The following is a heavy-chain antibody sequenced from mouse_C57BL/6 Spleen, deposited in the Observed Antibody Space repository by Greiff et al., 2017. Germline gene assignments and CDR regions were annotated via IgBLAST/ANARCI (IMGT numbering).Heavy chain of an antibody. V-gene: IGHV1-85*01. Sequence: VKLMESGPELVKPGASVKLSCKASGYTFTSYDINWVKQRPGQGLEWIGRIYPRDGSTKYNGKFKGKATLTVDTSSSTAYMELRSLTSEDSAVYCCAREGVYGNYYAMDYWGQGTSVTVSS. D-gene: IGHD2-10*02. CDR1: GYTFTSYD. J-gene: IGHJ4*01. CDR2: IYPRDGST. CDR3: AREGVYGNYYAMDY.